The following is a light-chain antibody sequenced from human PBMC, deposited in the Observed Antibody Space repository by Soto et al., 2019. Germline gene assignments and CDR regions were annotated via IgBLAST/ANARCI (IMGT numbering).Light chain of an antibody. CDR2: GAS. Sequence: EIVLTQSPGTLSLSPGERATLSCRASQTVSSNYLAWYQQKPGQAPRLLIYGASSRATGIPDRFSGSGSGTDFTLTISRLEPEDFAEYYCQQYGSSQSFGQGTKVEIK. V-gene: IGKV3-20*01. CDR1: QTVSSNY. J-gene: IGKJ1*01. CDR3: QQYGSSQS.